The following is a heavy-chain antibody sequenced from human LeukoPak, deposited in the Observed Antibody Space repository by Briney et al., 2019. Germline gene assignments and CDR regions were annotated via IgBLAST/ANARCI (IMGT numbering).Heavy chain of an antibody. CDR3: AGEYTGDTVAFDI. J-gene: IGHJ3*02. CDR2: IIPIFGTA. D-gene: IGHD2-15*01. CDR1: GYTVTSYG. V-gene: IGHV1-69*13. Sequence: ASVKVSCKASGYTVTSYGISWVRQAPGQGLEWMGGIIPIFGTANYAQKFQGRVTITADESTSTAYMELSSLRSEDTAVYYCAGEYTGDTVAFDIGGQGTMVTVSS.